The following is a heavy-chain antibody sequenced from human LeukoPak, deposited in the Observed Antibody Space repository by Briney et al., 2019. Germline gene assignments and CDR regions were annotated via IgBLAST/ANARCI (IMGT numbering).Heavy chain of an antibody. D-gene: IGHD6-13*01. CDR3: ARVPGYSRSRGAFDI. Sequence: SETLSLTCAVYGGSFSGYYWSWIRQPPGKGLEWIGEINHSGSTNYNPSLKSRVTIPVDTSKNQFSLKLSSVTAADTAVYYCARVPGYSRSRGAFDIWGQGTMVTVSS. CDR2: INHSGST. CDR1: GGSFSGYY. J-gene: IGHJ3*02. V-gene: IGHV4-34*01.